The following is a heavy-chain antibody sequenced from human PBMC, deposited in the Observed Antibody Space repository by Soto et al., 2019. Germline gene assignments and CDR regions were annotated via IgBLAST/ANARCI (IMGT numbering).Heavy chain of an antibody. V-gene: IGHV4-31*03. J-gene: IGHJ4*02. CDR2: MYYSGSS. D-gene: IGHD5-12*01. CDR3: ARDGLEKATDY. CDR1: GGSISSGGYY. Sequence: QVQLQESGPGLVKPSQTLYLTCTVSGGSISSGGYYWSWIRQHPGKGLEWIGYMYYSGSSFYNPSLTSRVTISVDTSKNQFSLKRTSVTAADTAMYYCARDGLEKATDYWGQGTVVTVSS.